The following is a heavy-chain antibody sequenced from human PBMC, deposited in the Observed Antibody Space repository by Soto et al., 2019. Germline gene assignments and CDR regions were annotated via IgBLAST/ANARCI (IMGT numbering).Heavy chain of an antibody. Sequence: QVKLVQSGTEMKKPGASVKVSCKASGYTFTTSGITWVRQAPGQGPEYMGWISTARGDTNCAQEFQDRITMTTDTDTSTVYMKLRTLKYNDTAVYYCARCRDYYNDNWGQGSLVTVSS. CDR3: ARCRDYYNDN. CDR1: GYTFTTSG. V-gene: IGHV1-18*01. CDR2: ISTARGDT. J-gene: IGHJ4*02.